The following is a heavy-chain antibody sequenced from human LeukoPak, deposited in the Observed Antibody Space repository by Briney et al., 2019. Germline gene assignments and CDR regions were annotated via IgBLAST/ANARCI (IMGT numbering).Heavy chain of an antibody. J-gene: IGHJ4*02. CDR1: GFTFSSYA. D-gene: IGHD6-19*01. CDR3: TRDLGSGFGLDY. V-gene: IGHV3-33*08. CDR2: IWYDGSNK. Sequence: PGGSLRLSCGASGFTFSSYAMHWVRKAPGKGLEWVAVIWYDGSNKYYADSVKARFTISRDNSKNTLYLQMNSLRAEDTAVYYCTRDLGSGFGLDYWGQGSLATVSS.